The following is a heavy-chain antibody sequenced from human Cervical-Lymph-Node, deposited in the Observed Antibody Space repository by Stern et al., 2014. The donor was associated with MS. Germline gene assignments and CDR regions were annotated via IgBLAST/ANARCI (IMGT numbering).Heavy chain of an antibody. Sequence: QVQLVESGAEVKKPGASVKVSCKASGYTFTSYYMHWVRQAPGQGLEWMGIINPSGGSTSYAHKFQGRVTMTRDTSTSTVYMELSSLRSEDTAVYYCARGTTVVTPASYFDLWGRGTLVTVSS. J-gene: IGHJ2*01. CDR3: ARGTTVVTPASYFDL. V-gene: IGHV1-46*03. CDR1: GYTFTSYY. CDR2: INPSGGST. D-gene: IGHD4-23*01.